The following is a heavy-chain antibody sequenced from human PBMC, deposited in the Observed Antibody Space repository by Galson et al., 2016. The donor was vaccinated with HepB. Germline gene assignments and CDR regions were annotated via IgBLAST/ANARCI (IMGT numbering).Heavy chain of an antibody. CDR1: GFTFSYTD. V-gene: IGHV3-64D*06. CDR2: INYNGHST. Sequence: SLRLSCAATGFTFSYTDMHWVRHPPGKGLEYVSAINYNGHSTYYADSVKGRFTVSRDNSKNTVYLQMSSLRPEDTAVYFCVKDLSHGALEAACWGHGTLVTVSS. D-gene: IGHD2-15*01. CDR3: VKDLSHGALEAAC. J-gene: IGHJ4*01.